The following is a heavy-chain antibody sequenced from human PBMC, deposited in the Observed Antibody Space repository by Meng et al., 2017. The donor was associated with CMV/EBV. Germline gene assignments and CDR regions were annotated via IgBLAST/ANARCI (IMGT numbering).Heavy chain of an antibody. Sequence: GESLKISCAASGFTFSSYWMSWVRQAPGKGLEWVANIKQDGSEKYYVDSVKGRFTISRDNSKNTLYLQMNSLRAEDTAVYYCAKDQEELSYYDFWSATYYGMDVWGQGTTVTVSS. CDR2: IKQDGSEK. V-gene: IGHV3-7*03. CDR3: AKDQEELSYYDFWSATYYGMDV. D-gene: IGHD3-3*01. CDR1: GFTFSSYW. J-gene: IGHJ6*02.